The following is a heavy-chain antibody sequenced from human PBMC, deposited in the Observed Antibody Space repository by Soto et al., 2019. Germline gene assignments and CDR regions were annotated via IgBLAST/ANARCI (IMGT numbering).Heavy chain of an antibody. CDR2: IYHSGST. D-gene: IGHD3-10*01. CDR3: AILPAPSLVRGVVIANYFDY. J-gene: IGHJ4*02. Sequence: SETLSLTCTVSGGSISGGGYYWSWIRQHPGKGLEWIGCIYHSGSTYYNPSLKSRVTISIDRSKNQFSLKLSSMTAADTAIYYCAILPAPSLVRGVVIANYFDYWGQGALVTVSS. CDR1: GGSISGGGYY. V-gene: IGHV4-31*03.